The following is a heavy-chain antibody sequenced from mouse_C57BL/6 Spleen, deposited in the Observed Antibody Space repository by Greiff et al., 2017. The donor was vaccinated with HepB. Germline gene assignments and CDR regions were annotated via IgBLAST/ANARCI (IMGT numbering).Heavy chain of an antibody. D-gene: IGHD1-1*01. V-gene: IGHV5-17*01. CDR2: ISSGSSTI. CDR1: GFTFSDYG. J-gene: IGHJ3*01. CDR3: ARSGSIYYYGSSWFAY. Sequence: EVKLMESGGGLVKPGGSLKLSCAASGFTFSDYGMHWVRQAPEKGLEWVAYISSGSSTIYYADTVKGRFTISRDNAKNNLFLQMTSLRSEDTAMYYCARSGSIYYYGSSWFAYWGQGTLVTVSA.